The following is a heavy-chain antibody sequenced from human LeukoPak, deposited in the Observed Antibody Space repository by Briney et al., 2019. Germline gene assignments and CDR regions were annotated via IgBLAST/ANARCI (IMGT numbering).Heavy chain of an antibody. D-gene: IGHD3-22*01. Sequence: GGSLRLSCAASGFIFSNYWMHWVRQAPGKGLMWVSRVSSDGSNTGYADSVKGRFTISRDNAKNTLYLQMNSLRAEDTAVYYCARGSPSRITMIVVVIPPFDYWGQGTLVTVSS. CDR2: VSSDGSNT. CDR3: ARGSPSRITMIVVVIPPFDY. CDR1: GFIFSNYW. V-gene: IGHV3-74*01. J-gene: IGHJ4*02.